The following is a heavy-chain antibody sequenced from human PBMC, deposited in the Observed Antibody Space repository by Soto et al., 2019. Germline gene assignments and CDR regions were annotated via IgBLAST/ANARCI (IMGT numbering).Heavy chain of an antibody. CDR1: GYSFTSYW. Sequence: LGESLKISCKGSGYSFTSYWIGWVRQMPGKGLEWMGIIYPGDSDTRYSPSFQGQVTISADKSISTAYLQWSSLKASDTAMYYCARRGTYYYDSSGYEQDAFDIWGQGTMVTVSS. CDR3: ARRGTYYYDSSGYEQDAFDI. V-gene: IGHV5-51*01. J-gene: IGHJ3*02. D-gene: IGHD3-22*01. CDR2: IYPGDSDT.